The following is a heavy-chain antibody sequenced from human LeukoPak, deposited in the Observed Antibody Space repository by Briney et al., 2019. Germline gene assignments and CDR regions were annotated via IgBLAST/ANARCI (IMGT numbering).Heavy chain of an antibody. CDR1: GYTFTSYA. Sequence: GASVKVSCKASGYTFTSYAMHWVRQAPGQRLEWMGWINAGNGNTKYSQKFQGRVTITRDTSASTAYMELSSLRSEDTAVYYCARVSCGGSCYSLSFFDYWGQGTLVTVSS. CDR3: ARVSCGGSCYSLSFFDY. D-gene: IGHD2-15*01. CDR2: INAGNGNT. V-gene: IGHV1-3*01. J-gene: IGHJ4*02.